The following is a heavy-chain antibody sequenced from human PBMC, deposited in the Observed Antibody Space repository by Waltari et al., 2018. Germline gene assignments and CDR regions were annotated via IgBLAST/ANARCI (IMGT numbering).Heavy chain of an antibody. CDR3: AREVAAWRYFDY. CDR1: GFTFSSYA. D-gene: IGHD6-13*01. CDR2: ISYDGSNK. J-gene: IGHJ4*02. Sequence: QVQLVESGGGVDQPGRSLRLSCTASGFTFSSYAMPWLRQAPGKGLEWVAVISYDGSNKYYADSVKGRFTISRDNSKNTLYLQMNSLRAEDTVVYYCAREVAAWRYFDYWGQGTLVTVSS. V-gene: IGHV3-30-3*01.